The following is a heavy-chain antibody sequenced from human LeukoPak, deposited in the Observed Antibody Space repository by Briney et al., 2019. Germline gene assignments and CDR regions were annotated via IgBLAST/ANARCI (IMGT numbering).Heavy chain of an antibody. J-gene: IGHJ4*02. Sequence: TSETLSLTCTVSGGSISSYYWSWIRQPPGKGLEWIGYIYYSGSTNYNPSLKSRVTISVDTSKNQFSLKLSSVTAADTAVYYCAGDYGDYNYYFDYWGQGTLVTVSS. CDR1: GGSISSYY. CDR3: AGDYGDYNYYFDY. D-gene: IGHD4-17*01. CDR2: IYYSGST. V-gene: IGHV4-59*01.